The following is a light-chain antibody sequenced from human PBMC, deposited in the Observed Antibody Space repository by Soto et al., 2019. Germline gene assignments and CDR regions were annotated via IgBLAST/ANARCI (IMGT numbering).Light chain of an antibody. CDR3: QQSFNVPRT. Sequence: DIEMTQSPSSLSASVGETITITCRASQSISSSLNLFQHSPGQPPKLRLFAASNLHAGVPPRFSGSGSGTSFSLTIRSLHPEDFATYYCQQSFNVPRTFGPGTRVEFK. J-gene: IGKJ1*01. V-gene: IGKV1-39*01. CDR2: AAS. CDR1: QSISSS.